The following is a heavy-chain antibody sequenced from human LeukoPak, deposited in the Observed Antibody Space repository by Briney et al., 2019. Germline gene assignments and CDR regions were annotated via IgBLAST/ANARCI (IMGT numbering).Heavy chain of an antibody. CDR3: ARWPVGATREYYFDY. J-gene: IGHJ4*02. V-gene: IGHV1-18*01. D-gene: IGHD1-26*01. Sequence: WASVKASCKASGYTFTSYGISWVRQAPGQGLEWMGWISAYNGNTNYAQKLQGRVTMTTDTSTSTAYMELRSLRSDDTAVYYCARWPVGATREYYFDYWGQGTLVTVSS. CDR2: ISAYNGNT. CDR1: GYTFTSYG.